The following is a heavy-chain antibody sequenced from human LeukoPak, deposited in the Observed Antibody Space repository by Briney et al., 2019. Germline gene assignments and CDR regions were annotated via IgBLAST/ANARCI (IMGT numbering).Heavy chain of an antibody. V-gene: IGHV1-2*02. J-gene: IGHJ4*02. D-gene: IGHD3-22*01. CDR2: INPNSGGT. CDR3: ARALTMIVVVTRY. CDR1: GYTFTGYY. Sequence: GASVKVSCKASGYTFTGYYMHWVRQAPGQGLEWMGWINPNSGGTNYAQKFQGRVTMTRDTSISTAYMELSRLRSDDTAVYYCARALTMIVVVTRYWGQGTQVTVSS.